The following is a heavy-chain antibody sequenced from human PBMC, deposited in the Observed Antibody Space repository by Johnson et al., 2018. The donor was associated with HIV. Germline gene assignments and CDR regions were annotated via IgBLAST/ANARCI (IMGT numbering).Heavy chain of an antibody. J-gene: IGHJ3*01. CDR2: IKTKSDGGTR. Sequence: MLLVESGGVVVQPGGSLRLSCETSRFTFDDYAMHWVRQAPGKGLEWVGRIKTKSDGGTRDYAAPVKGRFIISRDDSKSTLYLQMGSLRAEDMAVYYWARGGYYYDGDGAFDFWGQGTMVTVSS. CDR3: ARGGYYYDGDGAFDF. CDR1: RFTFDDYA. D-gene: IGHD3-22*01. V-gene: IGHV3-15*01.